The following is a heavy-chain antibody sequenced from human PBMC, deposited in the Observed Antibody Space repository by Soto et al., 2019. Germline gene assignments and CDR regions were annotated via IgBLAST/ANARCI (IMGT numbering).Heavy chain of an antibody. CDR3: ATHTSGSRNGPHT. V-gene: IGHV4-39*01. CDR2: VYYTGTT. Sequence: QLQLQESGPGLVKPSETLSLTCTVSGGSIKNTGANWGWVRQPPGKGLEWIGSVYYTGTTYYNPSLQSRVTISIDTSQNQYSLSVNSVAAADTAVYCATHTSGSRNGPHTWGQGTLVTVSS. D-gene: IGHD1-26*01. J-gene: IGHJ5*02. CDR1: GGSIKNTGAN.